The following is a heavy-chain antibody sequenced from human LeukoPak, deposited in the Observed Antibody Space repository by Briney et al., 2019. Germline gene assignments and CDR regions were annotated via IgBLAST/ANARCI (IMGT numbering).Heavy chain of an antibody. J-gene: IGHJ6*02. CDR2: INPNSGGT. V-gene: IGHV1-2*06. Sequence: ASVKVSCKASGYTFTGYYMHWVRQAPGQGLEWMGRINPNSGGTNYAQKFQGRVTMTRDTSISTAYMELRSLRSDDTAVYYCARGPVLRFLEWLYPRNYYYYGMDVWGQGTTVTVSS. D-gene: IGHD3-3*01. CDR1: GYTFTGYY. CDR3: ARGPVLRFLEWLYPRNYYYYGMDV.